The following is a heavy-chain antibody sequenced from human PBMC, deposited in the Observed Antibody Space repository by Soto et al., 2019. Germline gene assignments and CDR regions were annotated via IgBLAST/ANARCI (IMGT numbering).Heavy chain of an antibody. CDR2: FYYSGIT. D-gene: IGHD6-19*01. V-gene: IGHV4-39*01. CDR3: ARRRVNSGFDS. Sequence: SETLSLTCTVSGGSISSSSYYWGWIRQPPGKGLEWIGSFYYSGITYYNPSLKSRVTISVDTSKNQFSLNLRSVTAADTLLYYCARRRVNSGFDSWGQGTLVTVSS. J-gene: IGHJ4*02. CDR1: GGSISSSSYY.